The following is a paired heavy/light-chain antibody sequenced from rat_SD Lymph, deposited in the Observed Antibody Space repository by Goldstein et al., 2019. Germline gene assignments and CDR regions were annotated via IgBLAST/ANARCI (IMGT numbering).Heavy chain of an antibody. CDR1: GFTFSDYN. J-gene: IGHJ2*01. Sequence: EVQLVESGGGLVQPGRSLKLSCAASGFTFSDYNMAWVRQAPKKGLEWVATISYDGSSTYYRDSVKGRFTISRDNAKNTLYLQMDSLRSEDTATYYCGSQYYYDGTPDYWGQGVMVTVSS. CDR3: GSQYYYDGTPDY. V-gene: IGHV5-7*01. D-gene: IGHD1-12*02. CDR2: ISYDGSST.
Light chain of an antibody. V-gene: IGKV22S9*01. Sequence: IQLTQSPSLLSASVGDRVTLSCKGSQNINNYLAWYQQKLGEAPKLLIYKTNSLQTGIPSRFSGSGSATDYTLTISSLHSEDLATYYCYQYNNGFTFGAGTKLELK. CDR2: KTN. CDR1: QNINNY. CDR3: YQYNNGFT. J-gene: IGKJ2-1*01.